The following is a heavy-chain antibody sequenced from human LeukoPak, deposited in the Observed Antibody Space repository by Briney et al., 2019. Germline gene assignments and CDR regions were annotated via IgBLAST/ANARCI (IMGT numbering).Heavy chain of an antibody. CDR2: IYYSGSA. CDR3: ARGFGDWGLSWFDP. CDR1: GGPVSSGGYY. V-gene: IGHV4-61*08. D-gene: IGHD3-10*01. Sequence: SETLSLTCTVSGGPVSSGGYYWSWIRQPPGKGLEWIGYIYYSGSAKYNPSLKSRVTISVDTSKNQFSLKLTSVTAADTAVYYCARGFGDWGLSWFDPWGQGTLVTVSS. J-gene: IGHJ5*02.